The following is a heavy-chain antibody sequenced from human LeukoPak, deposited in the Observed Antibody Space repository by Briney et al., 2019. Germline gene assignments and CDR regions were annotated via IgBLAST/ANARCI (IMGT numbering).Heavy chain of an antibody. D-gene: IGHD5-24*01. V-gene: IGHV5-51*01. CDR2: IYPGDSET. J-gene: IGHJ3*02. CDR3: ARRWMAHSFDI. CDR1: GYSFNNYW. Sequence: GESLKISCKGSGYSFNNYWVGWVRQMPGKGLEWMGIIYPGDSETRYSPSFQGQVTISADKSISTAYLQWSSLKASDTAMYYCARRWMAHSFDIWGQGTMVTVSS.